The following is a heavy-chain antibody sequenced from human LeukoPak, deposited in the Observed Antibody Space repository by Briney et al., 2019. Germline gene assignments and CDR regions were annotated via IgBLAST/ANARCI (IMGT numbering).Heavy chain of an antibody. CDR3: ARGREAVSLWFGGWFDP. J-gene: IGHJ5*02. V-gene: IGHV4-30-2*01. D-gene: IGHD3-10*01. CDR1: GGSISSGGYS. CDR2: MYHSGST. Sequence: SQTLSLTCAVSGGSISSGGYSWSWIRQPPGKGLEWIAYMYHSGSTYYNPSLKSRVTISIDRSKNHFSLKLSSVTAADTAVYYCARGREAVSLWFGGWFDPWGQGTLVTVSS.